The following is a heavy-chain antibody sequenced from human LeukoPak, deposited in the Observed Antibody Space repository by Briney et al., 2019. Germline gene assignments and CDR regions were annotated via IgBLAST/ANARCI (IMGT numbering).Heavy chain of an antibody. Sequence: GGSLRLSCAASGFTFDRYAMHWVRQAPGKGLEWVSFISYDGNNKYYADSVKGRFTISRDNSKNTMYLQMNSLGAEDTAVYFCARDAGVSDYWGQGTPVTVSS. CDR1: GFTFDRYA. D-gene: IGHD6-13*01. CDR3: ARDAGVSDY. V-gene: IGHV3-30*04. CDR2: ISYDGNNK. J-gene: IGHJ4*02.